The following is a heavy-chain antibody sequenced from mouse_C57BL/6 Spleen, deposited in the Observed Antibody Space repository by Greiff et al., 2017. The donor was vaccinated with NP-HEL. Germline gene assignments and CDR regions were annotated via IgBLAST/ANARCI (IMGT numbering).Heavy chain of an antibody. J-gene: IGHJ1*03. V-gene: IGHV5S21*01. CDR2: ISSGGDYI. CDR1: GFTFSSYA. Sequence: EVKLMESGEGLVKPGGSLKLSCAASGFTFSSYAMSWVRQTPEKRLEWVAYISSGGDYIYYPDSVKGRFTISRDNAKNTLYLQMSSLRSEDTALYYCARQGYFDVWGTGTTVTVSS. CDR3: ARQGYFDV.